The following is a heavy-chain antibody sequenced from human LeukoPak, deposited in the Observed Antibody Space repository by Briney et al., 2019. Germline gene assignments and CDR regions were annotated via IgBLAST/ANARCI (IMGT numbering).Heavy chain of an antibody. CDR1: GFTFDDYA. CDR2: IYSGDKT. CDR3: AREGLWTFDY. J-gene: IGHJ4*02. V-gene: IGHV3-53*01. D-gene: IGHD3/OR15-3a*01. Sequence: PGRSLRLSCAASGFTFDDYAMHWVRQAPGKGLEWVSVIYSGDKTYYADSVKGRFTISRDNSKNTLYLQMSSLRAEDTAVYYCAREGLWTFDYWGQGTLVTVSS.